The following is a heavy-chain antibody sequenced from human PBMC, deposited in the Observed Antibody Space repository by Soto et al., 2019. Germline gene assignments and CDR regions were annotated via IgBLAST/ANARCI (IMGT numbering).Heavy chain of an antibody. D-gene: IGHD3-9*01. CDR3: AVGMTYDILTNPTYYFDY. CDR2: IIPIFGTA. J-gene: IGHJ4*02. Sequence: ASVKVSCKASGGTFSSYAISWVRQAPGQGLEWMGGIIPIFGTANYAQKFQGRVTITADESTSTAYMELSSLRSEDTAVYYCAVGMTYDILTNPTYYFDYWGQGTLVTVSS. V-gene: IGHV1-69*13. CDR1: GGTFSSYA.